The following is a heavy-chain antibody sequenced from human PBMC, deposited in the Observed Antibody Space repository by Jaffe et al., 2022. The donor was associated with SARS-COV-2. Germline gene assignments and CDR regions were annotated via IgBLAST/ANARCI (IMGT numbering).Heavy chain of an antibody. D-gene: IGHD1-26*01. CDR3: ARDGGATSYNWFDP. J-gene: IGHJ5*02. CDR2: IYTSGST. Sequence: QVQLQESGPGLVKPSQTLSLTCTVSGGSISSGSYYWSWIRQPAGKGLEWIGRIYTSGSTNYNPSLKSRVTISVDTSKNQFSLKLSSVTAADTAVYYCARDGGATSYNWFDPWGQGTLVTVSS. CDR1: GGSISSGSYY. V-gene: IGHV4-61*02.